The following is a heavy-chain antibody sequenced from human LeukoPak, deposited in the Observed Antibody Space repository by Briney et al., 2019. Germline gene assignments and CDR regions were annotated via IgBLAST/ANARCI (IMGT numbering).Heavy chain of an antibody. D-gene: IGHD3-3*02. CDR3: AKANGAIFGVAGYFDY. V-gene: IGHV3-23*01. CDR2: ISGSGTNT. Sequence: PDRSLRLSCAASGFTFDDYAMHWVRQAPGKGLEWVSAISGSGTNTYYADSVKGRFTISRDNSKNTLDLQMNSLRAEDTAVYYCAKANGAIFGVAGYFDYWGQGTLVTVSS. CDR1: GFTFDDYA. J-gene: IGHJ4*02.